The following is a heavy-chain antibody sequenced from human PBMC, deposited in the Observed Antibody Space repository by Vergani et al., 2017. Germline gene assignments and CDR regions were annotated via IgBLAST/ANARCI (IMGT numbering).Heavy chain of an antibody. D-gene: IGHD6-19*01. CDR2: IYYSGST. Sequence: QLQLQESGPGMVKPLATLFLTCSVSGALIRSRNYYWGRIRQAPGKGLEWIASIYYSGSTYYNLSLKSRVTITVDTYKNQFSLKLSSVTAADTAVYFCTRHSTVEWLVKLGWIVPWGQGILVTFSS. J-gene: IGHJ5*02. V-gene: IGHV4-39*01. CDR3: TRHSTVEWLVKLGWIVP. CDR1: GALIRSRNYY.